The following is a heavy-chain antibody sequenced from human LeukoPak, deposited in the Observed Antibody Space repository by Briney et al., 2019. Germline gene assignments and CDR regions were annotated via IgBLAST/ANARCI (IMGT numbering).Heavy chain of an antibody. D-gene: IGHD6-19*01. CDR2: IWYDGSNK. V-gene: IGHV3-33*01. CDR3: ARGYSSLYGMDV. CDR1: GFTFSSYG. Sequence: GGSLRLSCAASGFTFSSYGMHWVRQAPGKGLEWVAVIWYDGSNKYYADSVKGRFTISRDNSKNTLYLQMNSLRAEDTALYHCARGYSSLYGMDVWGQGTTVTVSS. J-gene: IGHJ6*02.